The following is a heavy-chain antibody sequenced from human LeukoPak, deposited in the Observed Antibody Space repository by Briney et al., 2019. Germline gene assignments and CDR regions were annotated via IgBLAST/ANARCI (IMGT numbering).Heavy chain of an antibody. Sequence: ASVKVSCKASGYTFTSYDINWVRQATGQGLEWMGWISAYNGNTNYAQKLQGRVTMTTDTSTSTAYMELRSLRSDDTAVYYCARYIVGASLDYWGQGTLVTVSS. CDR1: GYTFTSYD. V-gene: IGHV1-18*01. CDR2: ISAYNGNT. J-gene: IGHJ4*02. D-gene: IGHD1-26*01. CDR3: ARYIVGASLDY.